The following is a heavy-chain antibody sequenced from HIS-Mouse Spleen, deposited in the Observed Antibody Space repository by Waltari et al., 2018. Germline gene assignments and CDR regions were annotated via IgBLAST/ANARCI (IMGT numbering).Heavy chain of an antibody. CDR2: ISGSGGST. Sequence: WVSAISGSGGSTYYADSVKGRYTISRDNSKNTLYLQMNSLRAEDTAVYYCAKMEELRLPLYPTRVDYWGQGTLVTVSS. CDR3: AKMEELRLPLYPTRVDY. J-gene: IGHJ4*02. V-gene: IGHV3-23*01. D-gene: IGHD1-7*01.